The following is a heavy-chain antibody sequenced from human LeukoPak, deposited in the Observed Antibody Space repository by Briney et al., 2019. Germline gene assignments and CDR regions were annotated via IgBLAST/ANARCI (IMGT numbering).Heavy chain of an antibody. CDR3: ARDRGTTSSAGYYFDT. Sequence: GGSLRLSCAASGFTFSSFGMHWVRQAPGKGLEWVAFIWYDGGDKYYADSVKGRFTVSRDNSKNTLHLQVNSLRAEDTAVYYCARDRGTTSSAGYYFDTWGQGALVTVSS. V-gene: IGHV3-33*01. J-gene: IGHJ4*02. CDR2: IWYDGGDK. CDR1: GFTFSSFG. D-gene: IGHD6-6*01.